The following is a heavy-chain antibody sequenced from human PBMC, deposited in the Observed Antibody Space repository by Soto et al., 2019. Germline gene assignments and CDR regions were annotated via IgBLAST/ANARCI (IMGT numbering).Heavy chain of an antibody. CDR1: GDSYSISTYS. V-gene: IGHV4-30-2*01. CDR2: IYQSGVT. D-gene: IGHD6-19*01. Sequence: SETLSLTCNMSGDSYSISTYSWSWIRQPPGKALQWIGFIYQSGVTSYDPSLASRVSISLDRSNNQCSLKLKSVTAADTAVYFCAGMPYTSGLRFDPWGPGTLVTVSS. J-gene: IGHJ5*02. CDR3: AGMPYTSGLRFDP.